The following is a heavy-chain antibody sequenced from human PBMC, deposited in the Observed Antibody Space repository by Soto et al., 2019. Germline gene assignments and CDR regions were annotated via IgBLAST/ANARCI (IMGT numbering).Heavy chain of an antibody. J-gene: IGHJ4*02. CDR3: ARESEDLTSKFDY. CDR1: GFTFTRYS. CDR2: ISSTTNYI. V-gene: IGHV3-21*06. Sequence: GSLRLSCAASGFTFTRYSMNWVRQAPGKGLEWVSSISSTTNYIYYGDSMKGRFTISRDNAKNSLYLEMNSLRAEDTAVYYCARESEDLTSKFDYWGQGTLVTVSS.